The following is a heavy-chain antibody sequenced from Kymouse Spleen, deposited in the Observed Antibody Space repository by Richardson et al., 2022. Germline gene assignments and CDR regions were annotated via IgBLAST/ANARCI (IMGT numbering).Heavy chain of an antibody. J-gene: IGHJ2*01. CDR1: GGSVSSGSYY. D-gene: IGHD6-19*01. CDR2: IYYSGST. V-gene: IGHV4-61*01. CDR3: AREGSGWSHWYFDL. Sequence: QVQLQESGPGLVKPSETLSLTCTVSGGSVSSGSYYWSWIRQPPGKGLEWIGYIYYSGSTNYNPSLKSRVTISVDTSKNQFSLKLSSVTAADTAVYYCAREGSGWSHWYFDLWGRGTLVTVSS.